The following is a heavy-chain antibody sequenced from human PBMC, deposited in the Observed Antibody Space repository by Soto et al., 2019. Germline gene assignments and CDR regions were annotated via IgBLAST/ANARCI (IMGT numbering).Heavy chain of an antibody. CDR3: ARVSHDYPGLGGYYYGMDV. Sequence: GASVKVSCKASGYTFTSYYMHWVRQAPGQGLEWMGIINPSGGSTNYAQKFQGRVTITADESTSTAYMELSSLRSEDTAVYYCARVSHDYPGLGGYYYGMDVWGQGTTVTVSS. CDR2: INPSGGST. V-gene: IGHV1-46*01. CDR1: GYTFTSYY. D-gene: IGHD5-12*01. J-gene: IGHJ6*02.